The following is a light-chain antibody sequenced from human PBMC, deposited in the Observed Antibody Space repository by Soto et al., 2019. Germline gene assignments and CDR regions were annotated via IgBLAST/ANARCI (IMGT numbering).Light chain of an antibody. CDR2: DAS. Sequence: EIVLTHSPATLSLNTGERATLSCGASQSVGSSYLAWYQQKPGLAPRLLIYDASSRATGIPDRFSGSGSGTDFTLTISRLEPEDFAVYYCQHYGSSPFTFGPGTKVDI. V-gene: IGKV3D-20*01. J-gene: IGKJ3*01. CDR3: QHYGSSPFT. CDR1: QSVGSSY.